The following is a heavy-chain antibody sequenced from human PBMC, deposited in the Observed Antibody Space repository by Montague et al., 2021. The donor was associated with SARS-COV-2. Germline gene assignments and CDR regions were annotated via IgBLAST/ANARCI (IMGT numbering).Heavy chain of an antibody. CDR1: GGSFSDYH. CDR2: IDHNRIA. CDR3: ATGAPGS. D-gene: IGHD6-25*01. V-gene: IGHV4-34*01. Sequence: SETLSLTCAVYGGSFSDYHWTWIRHTQDTGLEWVGQIDHNRIAICNPSLRSRVDISIDTSKRQFSLKLNFVTAADTAVYYCATGAPGSWGQGSLVVVSS. J-gene: IGHJ4*02.